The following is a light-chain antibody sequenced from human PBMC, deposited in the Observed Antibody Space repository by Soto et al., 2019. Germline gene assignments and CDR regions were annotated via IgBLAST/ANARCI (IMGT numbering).Light chain of an antibody. CDR3: QHYNSYSEA. CDR1: QTISSW. V-gene: IGKV1-5*03. J-gene: IGKJ1*01. CDR2: KAS. Sequence: IQLTQSPSSLSGSVGDRVTITCRSSQTISSWLAWYQQKPGKAPKLLIYKASTLKSWVPSRFSGSGSGTEFTLTISSLQPDDFATYYCQHYNSYSEAFGQGAKV.